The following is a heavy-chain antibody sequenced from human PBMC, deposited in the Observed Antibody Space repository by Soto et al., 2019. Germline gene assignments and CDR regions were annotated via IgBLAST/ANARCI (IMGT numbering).Heavy chain of an antibody. CDR1: GLAFGNYA. J-gene: IGHJ6*02. V-gene: IGHV3-23*01. D-gene: IGHD3-10*01. Sequence: GGSLRLSCRASGLAFGNYAMNWVRQVPGRGLEWVAGVSTNGRSTYYADSVRGRFTISRDNSKITVYLQMNSLRAEDTAVYYCAKDRAFNYFYGMDVWGQGTTVT. CDR3: AKDRAFNYFYGMDV. CDR2: VSTNGRST.